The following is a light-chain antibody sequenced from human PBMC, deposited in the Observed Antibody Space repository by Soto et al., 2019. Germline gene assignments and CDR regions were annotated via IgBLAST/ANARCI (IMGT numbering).Light chain of an antibody. J-gene: IGLJ2*01. Sequence: QSALTQPRSVSGSPGQSVTISCTGSSTDVGGYNYVSWYQQHPGKAPKLIIYDVSKRPSGVPDRFPGSKSGNTASLTISGLQAEDEAGYYCSSYADTERIFGGGTKLTVL. CDR3: SSYADTERI. CDR1: STDVGGYNY. V-gene: IGLV2-11*01. CDR2: DVS.